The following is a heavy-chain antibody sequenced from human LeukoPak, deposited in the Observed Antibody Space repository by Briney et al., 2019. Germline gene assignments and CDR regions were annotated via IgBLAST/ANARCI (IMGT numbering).Heavy chain of an antibody. Sequence: GASVNVSCKASGGTFSSYAIAWVRQAPGQGLEWMGRITVLSGTTNNAQKFQDRVAITTDEPTSTAYMEVSGLTSEDTAVYYCATDASIYDSRGYYYLWWGQGTLVTVSS. D-gene: IGHD3-22*01. V-gene: IGHV1-69*05. J-gene: IGHJ4*02. CDR1: GGTFSSYA. CDR3: ATDASIYDSRGYYYLW. CDR2: ITVLSGTT.